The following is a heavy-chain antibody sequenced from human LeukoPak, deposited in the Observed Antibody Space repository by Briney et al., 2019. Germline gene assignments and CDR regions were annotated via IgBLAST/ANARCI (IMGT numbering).Heavy chain of an antibody. CDR3: ARVVGYSYGYSDD. J-gene: IGHJ4*02. D-gene: IGHD5-18*01. V-gene: IGHV3-7*01. Sequence: ANINQDGSGKYYVDSVKGRFTISRDNAKNSLYLQMNSLRAEDTAVYYCARVVGYSYGYSDDWGQGTLVTVSS. CDR2: INQDGSGK.